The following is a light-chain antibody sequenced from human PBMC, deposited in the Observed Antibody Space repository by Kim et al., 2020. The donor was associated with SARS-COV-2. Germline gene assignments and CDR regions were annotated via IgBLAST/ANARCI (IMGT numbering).Light chain of an antibody. J-gene: IGKJ1*01. Sequence: DIQMTQSPSTLSASVGDRVTITCRASESISSWLAWYQQKPGKAPKLLIYKASSLESGVPSRFSGSRSGTEFTLTISSLQPDDFATYYCQQYESYWTFGQGTQVDIK. CDR2: KAS. V-gene: IGKV1-5*03. CDR1: ESISSW. CDR3: QQYESYWT.